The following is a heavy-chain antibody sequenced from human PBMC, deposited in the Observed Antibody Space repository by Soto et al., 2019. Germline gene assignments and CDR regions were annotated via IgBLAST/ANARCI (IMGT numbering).Heavy chain of an antibody. CDR1: GFTFDDFA. D-gene: IGHD6-19*01. CDR3: AQVGGWRGWYNSPFDY. J-gene: IGHJ4*02. Sequence: PGGSLRLSCVASGFTFDDFAMHWVRQVPGKGLEWVSGISWNSGSIGYADSVKGRFTISRDNARNSVYLQMNSLRAEDTALYHCAQVGGWRGWYNSPFDYWGQGTQVTVSS. CDR2: ISWNSGSI. V-gene: IGHV3-9*01.